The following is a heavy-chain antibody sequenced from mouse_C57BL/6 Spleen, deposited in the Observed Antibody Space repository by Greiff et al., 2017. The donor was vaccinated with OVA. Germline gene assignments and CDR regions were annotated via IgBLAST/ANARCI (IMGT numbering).Heavy chain of an antibody. CDR1: GYTFTSYW. Sequence: QVQLQQPGAELVKPGASVKVSCKASGYTFTSYWMHWVKQRPGQGLEWIGRIHPSDSDNNYNQKFKDKATLTVDKSSSTAYMQLSSLTSEDSAVYYCAIQTGTGSMDYWGQRTSVTVSS. V-gene: IGHV1-74*01. CDR2: IHPSDSDN. CDR3: AIQTGTGSMDY. J-gene: IGHJ4*01. D-gene: IGHD4-1*01.